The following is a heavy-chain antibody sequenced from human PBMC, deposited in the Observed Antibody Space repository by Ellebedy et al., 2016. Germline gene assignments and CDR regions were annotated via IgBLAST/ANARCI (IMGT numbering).Heavy chain of an antibody. D-gene: IGHD2-8*01. CDR2: IYGGGAS. V-gene: IGHV3-53*01. CDR1: GFSVSSND. Sequence: GESLKISXAVSGFSVSSNDMSWVRQAPGKGLELVSLIYGGGASYYADSVKGRFTISRDNSEKTLYLQMSGLGAEDTAVYYCVTRHNGAFDVWGQGTRVTVSS. J-gene: IGHJ3*01. CDR3: VTRHNGAFDV.